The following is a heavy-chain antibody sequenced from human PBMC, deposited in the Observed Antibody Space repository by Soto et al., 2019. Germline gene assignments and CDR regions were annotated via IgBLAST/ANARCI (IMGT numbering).Heavy chain of an antibody. CDR2: ISDSGGRT. J-gene: IGHJ5*02. V-gene: IGHV3-23*01. Sequence: EVQILESGGGLVQPGGSLRLSCAASGLTFSSSAMNWVRQAPGKGLEWVSIISDSGGRTYYADSVKGRFTISRDNSKNTWNLQMTGLRAEDTAMYSCAKSLNIPWQNWFDLWAREPWSPSPQ. CDR1: GLTFSSSA. CDR3: AKSLNIPWQNWFDL.